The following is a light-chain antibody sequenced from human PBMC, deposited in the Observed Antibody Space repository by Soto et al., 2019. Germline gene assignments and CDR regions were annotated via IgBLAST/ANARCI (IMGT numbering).Light chain of an antibody. J-gene: IGKJ3*01. Sequence: IVLTQSPGTRSLSPWERATLSCRASQSVSSSYLAWYQQKPGQAPRLLIYGASSRATGIPDRFSGSGSGTDFTLTISRLEPEDFAVYYCQQYGSSPQGFGPGTKVDIK. V-gene: IGKV3-20*01. CDR3: QQYGSSPQG. CDR2: GAS. CDR1: QSVSSSY.